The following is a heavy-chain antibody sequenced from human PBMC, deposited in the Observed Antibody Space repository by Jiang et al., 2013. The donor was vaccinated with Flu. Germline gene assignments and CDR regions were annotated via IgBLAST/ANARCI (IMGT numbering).Heavy chain of an antibody. J-gene: IGHJ3*02. Sequence: ERVSSISSSSSYIYYADSVKGRFTISRDNAKNSLYLQMNSLRAEDTAVYYCAREAMVHDAFDIWGQGTMVTVSS. V-gene: IGHV3-21*01. CDR2: ISSSSSYI. CDR3: AREAMVHDAFDI. D-gene: IGHD5-18*01.